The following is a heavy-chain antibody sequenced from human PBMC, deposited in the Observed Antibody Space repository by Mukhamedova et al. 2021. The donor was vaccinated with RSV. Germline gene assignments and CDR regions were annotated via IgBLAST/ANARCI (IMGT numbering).Heavy chain of an antibody. V-gene: IGHV3-30*01. D-gene: IGHD1-26*01. CDR3: ARDFGSGSLANWFDP. Sequence: ISYDGSNKYYADSVKGRFTISRDNSKNTLYLQMNSLRAEDTAVYYCARDFGSGSLANWFDPWGHGTLVTVSS. CDR2: ISYDGSNK. J-gene: IGHJ5*02.